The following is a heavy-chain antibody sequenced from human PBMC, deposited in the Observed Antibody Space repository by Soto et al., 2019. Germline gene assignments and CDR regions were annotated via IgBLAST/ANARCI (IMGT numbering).Heavy chain of an antibody. CDR2: IYHSGST. J-gene: IGHJ4*02. Sequence: SETLSLTCAVSGGSISSSNWWSWVRQPPGKGLEWIGEIYHSGSTNYNPSLKSRVTISVDKSKNQFSLKLSSVTAADTAVYYCARGALRYFDWLSASGFYFDYWGQATLVTVSS. D-gene: IGHD3-9*01. V-gene: IGHV4-4*02. CDR1: GGSISSSNW. CDR3: ARGALRYFDWLSASGFYFDY.